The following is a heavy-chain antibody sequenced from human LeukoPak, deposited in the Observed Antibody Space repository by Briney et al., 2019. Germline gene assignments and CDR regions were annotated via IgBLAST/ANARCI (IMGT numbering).Heavy chain of an antibody. CDR2: IKSNTDGGTT. J-gene: IGHJ4*02. Sequence: PGGSLRLSCAASGSTFTNAWMIWVRQAPGKGLEWVDLIKSNTDGGTTDYAAPVKGRFTISRDDSKDTLFLQMNSLTTEDTAVYYCTADLPNSGVYVPIDYWGQGTLVTVSS. V-gene: IGHV3-15*01. D-gene: IGHD5/OR15-5a*01. CDR1: GSTFTNAW. CDR3: TADLPNSGVYVPIDY.